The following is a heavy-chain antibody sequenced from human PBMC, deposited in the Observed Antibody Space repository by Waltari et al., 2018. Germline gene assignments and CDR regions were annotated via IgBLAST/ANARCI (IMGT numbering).Heavy chain of an antibody. V-gene: IGHV1-69*02. CDR3: AGGDGGYYYYKMDV. CDR2: IMPDISET. J-gene: IGHJ6*03. D-gene: IGHD3-10*01. CDR1: GGTFTSDS. Sequence: QVQLVQSGAEAKKPGSSVRVPCRASGGTFTSDSVNWVRQATGKGLEWMGRIMPDISETKYAVKFQGRITITADKSTGTVYMELSSLRSDDTAVYYCAGGDGGYYYYKMDVWGQGTTVTVSS.